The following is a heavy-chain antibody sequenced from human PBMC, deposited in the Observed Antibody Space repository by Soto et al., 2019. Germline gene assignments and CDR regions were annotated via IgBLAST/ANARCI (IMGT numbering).Heavy chain of an antibody. CDR2: ISGSGGST. D-gene: IGHD5-12*01. J-gene: IGHJ5*02. V-gene: IGHV3-23*01. CDR1: GFTFSTYA. Sequence: GGSLRLSCAASGFTFSTYAMSWVRLAPGKGLEWVSAISGSGGSTHYAGSVKGRFTISRDNSKNTLYLQMNSLRAEDTAIYYCAKCLFGYSGSSGWCNWLDPWGQGTLVTVSS. CDR3: AKCLFGYSGSSGWCNWLDP.